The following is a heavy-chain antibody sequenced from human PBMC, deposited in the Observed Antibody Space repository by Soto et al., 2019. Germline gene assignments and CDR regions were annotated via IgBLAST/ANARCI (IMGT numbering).Heavy chain of an antibody. J-gene: IGHJ4*02. CDR3: ARGRDIVVVPAAMAHYFDY. D-gene: IGHD2-2*01. CDR2: INHSGST. CDR1: GGSFSGYY. Sequence: PSETLSLTCAVYGGSFSGYYWSWIRQPPGKGLEWIGEINHSGSTNCNPSLKSRVTVSVDTSKNQFSLKLSSVTAADTAVYYCARGRDIVVVPAAMAHYFDYWGQGTLVTVSS. V-gene: IGHV4-34*01.